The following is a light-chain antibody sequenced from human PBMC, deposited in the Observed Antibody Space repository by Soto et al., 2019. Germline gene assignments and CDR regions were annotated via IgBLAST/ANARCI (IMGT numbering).Light chain of an antibody. V-gene: IGKV2-24*01. CDR3: MQLTQFPWT. CDR2: KIS. Sequence: DIVMTQTPLSSPFTLGQPASIPSGPSQSLVTSEGNPYLTWFQQRPGQPPRLLIYKISNRFSGVPDRFSGSGAGTDFTLKISRVEAEDVGVYYCMQLTQFPWTFGQGTKVEIK. J-gene: IGKJ1*01. CDR1: QSLVTSEGNPY.